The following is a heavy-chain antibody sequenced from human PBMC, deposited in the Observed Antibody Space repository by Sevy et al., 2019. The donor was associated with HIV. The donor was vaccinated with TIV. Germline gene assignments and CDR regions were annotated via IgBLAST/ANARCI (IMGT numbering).Heavy chain of an antibody. V-gene: IGHV3-9*01. CDR3: AKDIGLVGGGGIHY. D-gene: IGHD1-26*01. CDR1: GFTFDDYA. J-gene: IGHJ4*02. CDR2: INWNSGTT. Sequence: QLGGSLRLSCAASGFTFDDYAMNWVRQAPGKGLEWVSGINWNSGTTGYADSVKGRFTISRDNAKNSLYLQINSLRPEDTAFYYWAKDIGLVGGGGIHYWGQGTLVTVSS.